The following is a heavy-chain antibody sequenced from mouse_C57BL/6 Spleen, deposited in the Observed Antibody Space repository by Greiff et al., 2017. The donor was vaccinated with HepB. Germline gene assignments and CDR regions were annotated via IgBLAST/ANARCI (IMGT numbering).Heavy chain of an antibody. V-gene: IGHV1-55*01. J-gene: IGHJ4*01. CDR1: GYTFTSYW. D-gene: IGHD2-4*01. CDR2: IYPGSGST. Sequence: VQLQQPGAELVKPGASVKMSCKASGYTFTSYWITWVKQRPGQGLEWIGDIYPGSGSTNYNEKFKSKATLTVDTSSSTAYMQLSSLTSEDSAVYYSARGHYDYDRGPMDYWGQGTSVTVSS. CDR3: ARGHYDYDRGPMDY.